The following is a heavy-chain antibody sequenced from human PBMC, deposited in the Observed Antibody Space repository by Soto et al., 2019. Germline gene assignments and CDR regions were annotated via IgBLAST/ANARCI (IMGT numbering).Heavy chain of an antibody. Sequence: SETLSLTCTVSGGSISSGGYYWSWIRQHPGKGLEWIGYIYYSGSTYYNPSLKSRVTISVDTSKNQFSLKLSSVTAADTAVYYCARSRADRPYYYDRSGYSYFDYWGQGTPVTVSS. D-gene: IGHD3-22*01. CDR1: GGSISSGGYY. CDR3: ARSRADRPYYYDRSGYSYFDY. V-gene: IGHV4-31*03. J-gene: IGHJ4*02. CDR2: IYYSGST.